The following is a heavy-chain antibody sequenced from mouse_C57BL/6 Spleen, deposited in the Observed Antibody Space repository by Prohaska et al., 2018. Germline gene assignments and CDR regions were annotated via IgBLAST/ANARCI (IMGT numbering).Heavy chain of an antibody. J-gene: IGHJ2*01. Sequence: EVQLVESGGGLVQPKGSLKLSCAASGFSFNTYAMNWVRQAPGKGLEWVACIRSKSNNYATYYADSVKDRFTISRDDSESMLYLQMNNLKTEDTAMYYCVRHGTGSFDYWGQGTTLTVSS. CDR3: VRHGTGSFDY. CDR1: GFSFNTYA. V-gene: IGHV10-1*01. CDR2: IRSKSNNYAT. D-gene: IGHD4-1*01.